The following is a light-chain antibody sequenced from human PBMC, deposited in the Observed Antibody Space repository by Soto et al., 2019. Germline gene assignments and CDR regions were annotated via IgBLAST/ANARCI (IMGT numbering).Light chain of an antibody. V-gene: IGKV3-20*01. Sequence: EIVLTHSPGTLSLSPGERATLSCRASQSVSSIYLAWYQHKPGQAPRLLLYGASSRATGIPDSFSGSGSGTDFTLTISRLEPEDFSVYYCQQYGSSSWPFGRGTTVELK. CDR2: GAS. CDR1: QSVSSIY. J-gene: IGKJ1*01. CDR3: QQYGSSSWP.